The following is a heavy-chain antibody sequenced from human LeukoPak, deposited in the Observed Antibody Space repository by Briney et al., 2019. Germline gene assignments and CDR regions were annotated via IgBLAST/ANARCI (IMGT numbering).Heavy chain of an antibody. CDR1: GGSISSYY. J-gene: IGHJ4*02. CDR2: INEGGSEI. CDR3: VRDSDRRSDY. Sequence: ETLSLTCTVSGGSISSYYWSWIRQPPGKGLEWMASINEGGSEIYYVDSVKVRFTISRDSAKNSLYLQMNSLRAEDTAVYYCVRDSDRRSDYWGQGTLVTVSS. V-gene: IGHV3-7*03. D-gene: IGHD3-22*01.